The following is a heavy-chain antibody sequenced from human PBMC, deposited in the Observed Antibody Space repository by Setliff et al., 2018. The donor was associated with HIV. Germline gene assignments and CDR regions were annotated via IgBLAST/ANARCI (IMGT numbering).Heavy chain of an antibody. V-gene: IGHV3-23*01. J-gene: IGHJ5*02. CDR1: GFTFRSFA. D-gene: IGHD3-3*01. Sequence: GGSLRLSCAASGFTFRSFAMSWVRQAPGQGLEWVSAISGTTNSTYYENSVMGRFIISRDNSNNTLYLHMNSLRVEDSAIYYCVKGQGFWSMTSCALDWFGPWGQGTLVTVSS. CDR2: ISGTTNST. CDR3: VKGQGFWSMTSCALDWFGP.